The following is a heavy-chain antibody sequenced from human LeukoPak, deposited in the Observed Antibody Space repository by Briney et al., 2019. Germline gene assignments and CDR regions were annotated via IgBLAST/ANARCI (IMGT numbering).Heavy chain of an antibody. Sequence: TSETLSLTCAVYGGSFSGYYWSWIRQPPGKGLEWIGEINHSGSTNYNPSLKSRVTISVDTSKNQFSLKLSSVTAADTAVYYCATTYYYDSSDVGMDVWGKGTTVTISS. CDR3: ATTYYYDSSDVGMDV. J-gene: IGHJ6*03. D-gene: IGHD3-22*01. V-gene: IGHV4-34*01. CDR2: INHSGST. CDR1: GGSFSGYY.